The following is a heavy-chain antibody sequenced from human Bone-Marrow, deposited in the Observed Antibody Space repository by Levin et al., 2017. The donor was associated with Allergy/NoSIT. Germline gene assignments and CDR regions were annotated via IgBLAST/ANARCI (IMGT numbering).Heavy chain of an antibody. D-gene: IGHD3-22*01. V-gene: IGHV1-2*02. CDR1: GYSFTGFY. J-gene: IGHJ3*02. CDR2: ISPNSGGT. CDR3: SRRHHYYDSSGYYGSHAFDI. Sequence: PGESLKISCKASGYSFTGFYLHWIRQAPRQGLEWMGWISPNSGGTNYAQKSQGRVTMSRDTSISTAYMELSRLRSDDTAVYYCSRRHHYYDSSGYYGSHAFDIWGQGTMVTVSS.